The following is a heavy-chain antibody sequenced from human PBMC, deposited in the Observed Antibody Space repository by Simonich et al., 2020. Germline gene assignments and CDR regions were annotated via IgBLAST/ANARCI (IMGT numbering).Heavy chain of an antibody. D-gene: IGHD1-7*01. Sequence: QVQLVQSGAEVKKPVASVKVSCKASGYTFTGYYMHWVRQAPGQGLEGKGRSNPYSGGTNYVQKVQGRVTRTRDTSISTAYMELSRLRSDDTAVYYCARGTYGFAGTTRPNTENWFDPWGQGTLVTVSS. V-gene: IGHV1-2*06. CDR1: GYTFTGYY. J-gene: IGHJ5*02. CDR3: ARGTYGFAGTTRPNTENWFDP. CDR2: SNPYSGGT.